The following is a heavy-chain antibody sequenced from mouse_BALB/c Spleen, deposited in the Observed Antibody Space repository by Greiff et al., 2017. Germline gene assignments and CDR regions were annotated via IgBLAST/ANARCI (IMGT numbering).Heavy chain of an antibody. J-gene: IGHJ1*01. V-gene: IGHV14-4*02. CDR2: IDPENGDT. CDR1: GFNIKDYY. Sequence: EVQLQQSGAELVRSGASVKLSCTASGFNIKDYYMHWVKQRPEQGLEWIGWIDPENGDTEYAPKFQGKATMTADTSSNTAYLQLSSLTSEDTAVYYCNADLFEVWGAGTTVTVSS. CDR3: NADLFEV.